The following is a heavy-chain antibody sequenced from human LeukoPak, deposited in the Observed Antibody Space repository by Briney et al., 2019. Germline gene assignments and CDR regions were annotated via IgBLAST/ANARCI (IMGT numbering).Heavy chain of an antibody. CDR2: IYYSGST. Sequence: SETLSLTCTVSGGSTSSHYWSWIRQPPGKGLEWIGYIYYSGSTNYNPSLKSRVTISVDTSKNQFSLKLSSVIAADTAVYYCARGDDYGDYGFDPWGQGTLVTVSS. V-gene: IGHV4-59*11. D-gene: IGHD4-17*01. CDR1: GGSTSSHY. CDR3: ARGDDYGDYGFDP. J-gene: IGHJ5*02.